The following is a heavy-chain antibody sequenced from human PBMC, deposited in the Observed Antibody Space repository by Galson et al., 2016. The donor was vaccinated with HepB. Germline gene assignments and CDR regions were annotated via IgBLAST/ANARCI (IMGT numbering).Heavy chain of an antibody. V-gene: IGHV3-23*01. Sequence: SLRLSCAASGFIFSEYAMSWVRRAPGKGLEWVSAISGSSAYTYYAESVQGRFTISRDNSQNTLYLQMNSLIAEDTAVYYCAKDLGERLVTVYYYMDVWGKGTTVTVSS. CDR3: AKDLGERLVTVYYYMDV. D-gene: IGHD3-16*01. CDR2: ISGSSAYT. CDR1: GFIFSEYA. J-gene: IGHJ6*03.